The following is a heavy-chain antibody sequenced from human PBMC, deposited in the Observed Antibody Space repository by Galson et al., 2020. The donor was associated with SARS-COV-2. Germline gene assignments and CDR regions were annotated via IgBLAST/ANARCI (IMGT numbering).Heavy chain of an antibody. D-gene: IGHD3-22*01. V-gene: IGHV3-7*03. CDR2: IKQDRSEK. J-gene: IGHJ6*02. CDR3: ARGDDSSGYYFPGHYSYYGVAV. CDR1: GFTFSSYW. Sequence: GGSLRLSCAASGFTFSSYWMSWVRQAPGKGLEWVANIKQDRSEKYYVDSVKGRFTISRDNAKNSLYLQMNSLRAEDTAVYYCARGDDSSGYYFPGHYSYYGVAVWGQGTTVTVSS.